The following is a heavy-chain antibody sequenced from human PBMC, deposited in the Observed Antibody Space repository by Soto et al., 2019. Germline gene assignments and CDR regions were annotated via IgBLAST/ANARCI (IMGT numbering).Heavy chain of an antibody. Sequence: SVKVSCKASGGTFSSYSISWVRQAPGQGLEWVGGIIPIFGTANYAQKFQGRVTITADESTSTAYMELSRLRSDDTAVYYCARSYSSSCCWFDPWGQGTLVTVSS. V-gene: IGHV1-69*13. J-gene: IGHJ5*02. CDR3: ARSYSSSCCWFDP. D-gene: IGHD6-13*01. CDR2: IIPIFGTA. CDR1: GGTFSSYS.